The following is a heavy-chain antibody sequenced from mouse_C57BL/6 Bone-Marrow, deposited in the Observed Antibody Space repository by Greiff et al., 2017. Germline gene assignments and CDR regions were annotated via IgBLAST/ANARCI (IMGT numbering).Heavy chain of an antibody. Sequence: VQLVESEGGLVQPGSSMKLSCTASGFTFSDYYMAWVRQVPEKGLEWVANINYDGSSTYYLDSLKSRFIISRDNAKNILYLQMSSLKSEDTATYYCARDEGPWALAMDYWGQGTSVTVSS. CDR1: GFTFSDYY. D-gene: IGHD3-1*01. V-gene: IGHV5-16*01. CDR2: INYDGSST. CDR3: ARDEGPWALAMDY. J-gene: IGHJ4*01.